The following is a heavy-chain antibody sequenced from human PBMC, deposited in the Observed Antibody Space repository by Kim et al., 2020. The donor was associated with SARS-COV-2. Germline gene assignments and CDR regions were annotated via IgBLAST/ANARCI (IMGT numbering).Heavy chain of an antibody. D-gene: IGHD4-17*01. Sequence: ASVKVSCKASGYTFTSYGISWVRQAPGQGLEWVGWISAYNGNTNYAQKLQGRVTMTTDTSTSTAYMELRSLRSDDTAVYYCARSRSPHYDYGDYGIDYWGQGTLVTVSS. J-gene: IGHJ4*02. V-gene: IGHV1-18*01. CDR2: ISAYNGNT. CDR1: GYTFTSYG. CDR3: ARSRSPHYDYGDYGIDY.